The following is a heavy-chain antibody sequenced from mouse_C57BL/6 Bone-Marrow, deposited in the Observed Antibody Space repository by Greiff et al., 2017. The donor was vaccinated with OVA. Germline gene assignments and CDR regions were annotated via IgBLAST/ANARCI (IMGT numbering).Heavy chain of an antibody. D-gene: IGHD2-2*01. CDR2: FDPSDSYT. CDR1: GYTFTSYW. CDR3: AREVVTSSFDY. V-gene: IGHV1-50*01. Sequence: QVQLQQPGAELVKPGASVKLSCKASGYTFTSYWMQWVTQRPGQGLEWIGEFDPSDSYTNYNQKFNGNATSTVDTSSSTAYMQLSSLTSEDSAVYYCAREVVTSSFDYWGQGTTLTVSS. J-gene: IGHJ2*01.